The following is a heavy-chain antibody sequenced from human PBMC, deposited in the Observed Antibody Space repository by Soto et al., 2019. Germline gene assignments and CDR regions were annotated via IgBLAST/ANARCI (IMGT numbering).Heavy chain of an antibody. Sequence: SETLSLTCTVSGGSISSSSYYWGWFRQPPGKGLEWIGSIYYSGSTYYNPSLKSRVTISVDTSKNQFSLKLSSVTAADTAVYYCASGNDYGDYQVGYWGQGTLVTVSS. CDR2: IYYSGST. D-gene: IGHD4-17*01. J-gene: IGHJ4*02. CDR1: GGSISSSSYY. CDR3: ASGNDYGDYQVGY. V-gene: IGHV4-39*01.